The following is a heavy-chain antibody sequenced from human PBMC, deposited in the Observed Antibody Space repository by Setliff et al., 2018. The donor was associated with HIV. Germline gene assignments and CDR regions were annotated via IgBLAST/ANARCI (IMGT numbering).Heavy chain of an antibody. Sequence: GESLKISCKGSGYSFTTYWIGWVRQMPGRGLEWMGIIYPGDSDTRYSPSFQGQVTISADKSTSTAYLQWSSLKASDTAMYYCARLTYYYDSSGYYPNWFDPWGQGTLVTVSS. V-gene: IGHV5-51*01. J-gene: IGHJ5*02. CDR3: ARLTYYYDSSGYYPNWFDP. CDR1: GYSFTTYW. CDR2: IYPGDSDT. D-gene: IGHD3-22*01.